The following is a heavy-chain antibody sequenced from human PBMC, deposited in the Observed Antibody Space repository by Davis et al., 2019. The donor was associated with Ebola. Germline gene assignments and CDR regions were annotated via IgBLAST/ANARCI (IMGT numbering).Heavy chain of an antibody. CDR1: GFTVSRNH. J-gene: IGHJ5*02. CDR2: IKNDGST. CDR3: AKAAGIAAAGTWNWFDP. Sequence: GESLKISCAASGFTVSRNHMSWVRQAPGKGLEWVSLIKNDGSTYYADSVKGRFTISRDNSKNTLYLQMNSLRAEDTAVYYCAKAAGIAAAGTWNWFDPWGQGTLVTVSS. D-gene: IGHD6-13*01. V-gene: IGHV3-53*01.